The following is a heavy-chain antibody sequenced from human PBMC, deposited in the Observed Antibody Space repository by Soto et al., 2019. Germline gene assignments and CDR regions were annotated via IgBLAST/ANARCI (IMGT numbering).Heavy chain of an antibody. Sequence: EVQLVESGGGLVQPGRSLRLSCTASGFTFNDYAIHWVRQAPGKGLEWVSGISWNSGDMGYADSVKGRFTISRDNAKNSLYLQMNSLRPEDTALYYCANAISMILVNHAFDIWGQGTMVTVSS. CDR2: ISWNSGDM. J-gene: IGHJ3*02. CDR1: GFTFNDYA. V-gene: IGHV3-9*01. D-gene: IGHD3-22*01. CDR3: ANAISMILVNHAFDI.